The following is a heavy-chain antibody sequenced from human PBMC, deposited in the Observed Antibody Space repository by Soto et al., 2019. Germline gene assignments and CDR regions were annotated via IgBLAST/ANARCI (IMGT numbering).Heavy chain of an antibody. CDR3: VIGESSSWYSRIDY. D-gene: IGHD6-13*01. CDR1: GGSISSYY. V-gene: IGHV4-59*08. CDR2: IYYSGST. J-gene: IGHJ4*02. Sequence: SETLSLTCTVSGGSISSYYWSWIRQPPGKGLEWIGYIYYSGSTNYNPSLKSRVTISVDTSKNQFSLKLSSVTAADTAVYYCVIGESSSWYSRIDYWGQGTLVTVSS.